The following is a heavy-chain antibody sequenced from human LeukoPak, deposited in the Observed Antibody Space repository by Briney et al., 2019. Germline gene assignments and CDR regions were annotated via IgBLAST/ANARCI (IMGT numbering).Heavy chain of an antibody. V-gene: IGHV1-2*02. Sequence: ASVKVSCKASGYTFTGYYMHWVRQAPGQGLEWMGWINPNSGGTNYAQKFQGRFTMTRDTSATTAYMELNSLRSDDTAVYYCARGAFGGLHDHWGQGTLVTVSS. D-gene: IGHD3-16*01. CDR1: GYTFTGYY. CDR3: ARGAFGGLHDH. CDR2: INPNSGGT. J-gene: IGHJ5*02.